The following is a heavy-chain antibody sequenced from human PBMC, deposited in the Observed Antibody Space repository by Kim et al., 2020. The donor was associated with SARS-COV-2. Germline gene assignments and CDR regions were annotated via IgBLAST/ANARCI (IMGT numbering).Heavy chain of an antibody. CDR1: GFTFTNYA. J-gene: IGHJ4*02. V-gene: IGHV3-23*01. CDR3: AKPRTSGYYSRTLDC. D-gene: IGHD3-22*01. CDR2: IGITGNT. Sequence: GGSLRLSCVASGFTFTNYALTWVRQAPGRGLEWVSTIGITGNTFYSESVKGRFTTSRDNPENTLYLQMNSLGAEDTAIFYCAKPRTSGYYSRTLDCWGQGTLVTV.